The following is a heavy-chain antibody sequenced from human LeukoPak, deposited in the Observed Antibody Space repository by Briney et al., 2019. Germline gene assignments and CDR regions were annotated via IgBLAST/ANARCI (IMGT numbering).Heavy chain of an antibody. Sequence: GGSLRLSCAASGFTFSSYSMNWVRQAPGKGLEWVSSISSSSSYIYYADSVKGRFTISRDNAKNSLYLQMNSLRAEDTAVYYCARDVARGDRAAAGTPFDYWGQGTLVTVSS. V-gene: IGHV3-21*01. CDR3: ARDVARGDRAAAGTPFDY. J-gene: IGHJ4*02. CDR2: ISSSSSYI. CDR1: GFTFSSYS. D-gene: IGHD6-13*01.